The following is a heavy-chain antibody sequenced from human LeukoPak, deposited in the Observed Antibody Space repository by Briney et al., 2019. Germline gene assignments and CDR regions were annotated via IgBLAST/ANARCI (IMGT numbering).Heavy chain of an antibody. CDR3: ARDLGDRGGFDY. CDR2: VYYTGTT. V-gene: IGHV4-59*12. D-gene: IGHD2-21*02. J-gene: IGHJ4*02. CDR1: GASISDYY. Sequence: SETLSLTCTVSGASISDYYWSWIRHPPGKGLEWIGHVYYTGTTNYSPSLKSRVTISVDTSKNQLSLKLSSVTAADTAVYYCARDLGDRGGFDYWGQGTLVTVSS.